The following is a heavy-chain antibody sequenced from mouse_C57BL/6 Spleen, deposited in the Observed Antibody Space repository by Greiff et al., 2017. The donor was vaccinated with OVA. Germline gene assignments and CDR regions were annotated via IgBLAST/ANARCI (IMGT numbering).Heavy chain of an antibody. D-gene: IGHD1-1*01. CDR3: ASTTVGGDY. V-gene: IGHV1-69*01. J-gene: IGHJ2*01. CDR1: GYTFTSYW. CDR2: IDPSDSYT. Sequence: QVQLQQSGAELVMPGASVKLSCKASGYTFTSYWMHWVKQRPGQGLEWIGEIDPSDSYTNYNQKFKGKSTLTVDKSSSTAYMQLSSLTSEDSAVYYCASTTVGGDYWGQGTTLTVSS.